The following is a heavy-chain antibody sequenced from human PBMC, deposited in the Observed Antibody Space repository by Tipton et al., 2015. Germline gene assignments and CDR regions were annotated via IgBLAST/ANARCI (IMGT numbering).Heavy chain of an antibody. CDR2: IIPIFATP. CDR3: ARHRTSVQWLVAFDI. V-gene: IGHV1-69*01. D-gene: IGHD6-19*01. CDR1: GGSFSNYA. J-gene: IGHJ3*02. Sequence: QSGAEVKKPGSSVRVSCKASGGSFSNYAISWVRQAPGQGLEWMGGIIPIFATPYYAPRFQGRVTVTADESTNIAYMEFDSLRSEDTAVYYCARHRTSVQWLVAFDIWGQGTMVTVSS.